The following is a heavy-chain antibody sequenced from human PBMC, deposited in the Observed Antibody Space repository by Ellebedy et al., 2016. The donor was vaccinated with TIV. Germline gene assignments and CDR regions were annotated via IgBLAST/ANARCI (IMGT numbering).Heavy chain of an antibody. J-gene: IGHJ5*02. V-gene: IGHV5-10-1*01. CDR1: GYSFTSYW. CDR3: ATQLERRGGASS. Sequence: GESLKISCEGSGYSFTSYWISWVRQMPGKGLEWMGKINPSDSDTNYSPSFQGHVSFSADTSISTAYLQWSGLKASDTAMYYCATQLERRGGASSWGQGTLVTVSS. CDR2: INPSDSDT. D-gene: IGHD5-24*01.